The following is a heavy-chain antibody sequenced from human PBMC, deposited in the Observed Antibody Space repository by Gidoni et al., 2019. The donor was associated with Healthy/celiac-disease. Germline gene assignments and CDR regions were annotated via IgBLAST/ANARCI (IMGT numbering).Heavy chain of an antibody. CDR3: AKVVDGYPDDAFDI. V-gene: IGHV3-23*01. J-gene: IGHJ3*02. CDR2: FSGSGGIT. CDR1: GFICSSYA. D-gene: IGHD5-12*01. Sequence: EVQLLESGGGLVQAGGSLRLSCAAAGFICSSYAMSWVRKAPGQGLEWISAFSGSGGITYYADSVKGRFIISRDNSKNTLYLQMNSLRAEDTAVYYCAKVVDGYPDDAFDIWGQGTMVTVSS.